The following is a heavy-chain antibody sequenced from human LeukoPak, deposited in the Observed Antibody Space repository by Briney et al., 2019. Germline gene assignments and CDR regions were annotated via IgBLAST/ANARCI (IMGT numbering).Heavy chain of an antibody. D-gene: IGHD2-2*02. CDR3: ARGYCSSTSCYTNWFDP. Sequence: PGGSLGLSCAASGFTFSSYSMNWVRQAPGKGLEWVSSISSSSSYIYYADSVKGRFTISRDNAKNSLYLQMNSLRAEDTAVYYCARGYCSSTSCYTNWFDPWGQGTLVTVSS. CDR2: ISSSSSYI. CDR1: GFTFSSYS. J-gene: IGHJ5*02. V-gene: IGHV3-21*01.